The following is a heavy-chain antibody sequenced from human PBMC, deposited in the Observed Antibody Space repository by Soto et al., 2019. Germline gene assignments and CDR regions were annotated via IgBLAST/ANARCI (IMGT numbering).Heavy chain of an antibody. Sequence: QVQIQQWGGGLLKPSETLSLSCTVYGGSFSNYAWGWIRQPPGRGLEWIGEIYHNGKSGYNPSLKSRVTIAVDTSKNQFSLKLSSVIAADTAVYFCARGGYWRFDYWGQGALVTVSS. V-gene: IGHV4-34*01. CDR3: ARGGYWRFDY. J-gene: IGHJ4*02. CDR1: GGSFSNYA. D-gene: IGHD3-22*01. CDR2: IYHNGKS.